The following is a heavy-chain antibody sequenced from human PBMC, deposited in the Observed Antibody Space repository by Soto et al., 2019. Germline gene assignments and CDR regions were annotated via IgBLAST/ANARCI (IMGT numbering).Heavy chain of an antibody. CDR3: VRDIR. V-gene: IGHV3-74*01. CDR2: INSDGTTT. J-gene: IGHJ4*02. CDR1: GFTFNNFW. Sequence: EVQLVESGGGLVQPGGSLRLSCAASGFTFNNFWMYWVRQTPEKGLVWVSGINSDGTTTINADSVKGRFTISRDNAKNTLYLQMNSLTVEDTAIYYCVRDIRWGQGTLVTVSS.